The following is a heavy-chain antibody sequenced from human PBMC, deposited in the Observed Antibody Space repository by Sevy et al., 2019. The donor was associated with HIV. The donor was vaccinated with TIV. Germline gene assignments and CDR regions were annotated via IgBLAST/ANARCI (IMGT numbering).Heavy chain of an antibody. V-gene: IGHV3-49*03. CDR3: TRDYYYDSRNDAFDI. CDR2: IRSKAYGGTT. J-gene: IGHJ3*02. D-gene: IGHD3-22*01. Sequence: GGSLRLSCTASGFTFGDYAMSWFRQAPGKGLEWVGFIRSKAYGGTTEHAASVKGRFTISRDDSKSIAYLQMNSLKTEDTAVYYCTRDYYYDSRNDAFDIWGQGTMVTVSS. CDR1: GFTFGDYA.